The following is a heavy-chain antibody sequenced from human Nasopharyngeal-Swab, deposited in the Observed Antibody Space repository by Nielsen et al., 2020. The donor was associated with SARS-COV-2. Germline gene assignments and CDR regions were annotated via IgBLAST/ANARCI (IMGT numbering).Heavy chain of an antibody. CDR2: ISSSSSYI. D-gene: IGHD2-21*01. V-gene: IGHV3-21*01. Sequence: GESLKISCAASGFTFSSYSMNWVRQAPGKGLEWVSSISSSSSYIYYADSVKGRFTISRDNAKNSLYLQMNSLRAEDTAVYYCASWVLPIPYWGQGTLVTVSS. J-gene: IGHJ4*02. CDR3: ASWVLPIPY. CDR1: GFTFSSYS.